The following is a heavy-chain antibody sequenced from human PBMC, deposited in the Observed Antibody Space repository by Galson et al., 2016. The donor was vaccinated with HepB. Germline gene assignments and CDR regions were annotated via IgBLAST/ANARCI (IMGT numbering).Heavy chain of an antibody. CDR1: GFTFSNAW. J-gene: IGHJ4*02. CDR3: TTLSLAVTIMLASDY. Sequence: SLRLSCAASGFTFSNAWMYWVRQAPGKGLEWVGRIKSKTDGGTTGYAVPVKGRFTISRDDSKNTLYLQMNSLKTEDTAVYYCTTLSLAVTIMLASDYWGQGTLVTVSS. V-gene: IGHV3-15*01. D-gene: IGHD6-19*01. CDR2: IKSKTDGGTT.